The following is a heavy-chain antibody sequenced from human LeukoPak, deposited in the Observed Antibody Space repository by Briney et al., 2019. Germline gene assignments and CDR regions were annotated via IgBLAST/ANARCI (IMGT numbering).Heavy chain of an antibody. CDR3: ARDSGYSYGYSDY. V-gene: IGHV4-39*02. J-gene: IGHJ4*02. CDR2: IYYSGST. D-gene: IGHD5-18*01. CDR1: GGSISSSSYY. Sequence: PSETLPLTCTVSGGSISSSSYYWGWIRQPPGKGLEWIGSIYYSGSTYYNPPLKSRVTISVDTSKNQFSLKLSSVTAADTAVYYCARDSGYSYGYSDYWGQGTLVTVSS.